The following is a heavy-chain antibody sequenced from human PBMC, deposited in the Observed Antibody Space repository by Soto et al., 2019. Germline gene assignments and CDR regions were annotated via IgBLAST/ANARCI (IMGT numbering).Heavy chain of an antibody. V-gene: IGHV3-53*02. CDR1: GFTFSGNY. Sequence: EVQLVETGGGLIQPGGSLRLSCAASGFTFSGNYMSWVRQAPGKGLEWVSVIYNGGGTYYADSVKGRFPISRDNSKNTLYLQMNSLRAEDTAVYYCASTRGSSYDYWGQGTLVTVSS. CDR2: IYNGGGT. CDR3: ASTRGSSYDY. D-gene: IGHD6-6*01. J-gene: IGHJ4*02.